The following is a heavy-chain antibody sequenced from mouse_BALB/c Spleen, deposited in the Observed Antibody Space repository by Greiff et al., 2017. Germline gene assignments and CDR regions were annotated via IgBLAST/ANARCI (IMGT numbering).Heavy chain of an antibody. Sequence: DVKLQESGPSLVKPSQTLSLTCSVTGDSITSGYWNWIRKFPGNKLEYMGYISYSGSTYYNPSLKSRISITRDTSKNQYYLQLNSVTTEDTATYYCAREGELGLAWFAYWGQGTLVTVSA. CDR1: GDSITSGY. V-gene: IGHV3-8*02. J-gene: IGHJ3*01. CDR2: ISYSGST. CDR3: AREGELGLAWFAY. D-gene: IGHD4-1*01.